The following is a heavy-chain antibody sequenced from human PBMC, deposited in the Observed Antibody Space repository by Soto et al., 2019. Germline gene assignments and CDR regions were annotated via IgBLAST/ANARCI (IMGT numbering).Heavy chain of an antibody. CDR1: GYSFTNYW. CDR2: IYPGDSNT. CDR3: GRWPTGYSSSKFDF. J-gene: IGHJ4*02. V-gene: IGHV5-51*01. D-gene: IGHD6-13*01. Sequence: PGESLKISCKGSGYSFTNYWIGWVRQMPGKGLEWMGIIYPGDSNTRYSPSFQDQVTISADRSINTAYLQWNSLKASDTAVDYCGRWPTGYSSSKFDFWGQGTLVTVSS.